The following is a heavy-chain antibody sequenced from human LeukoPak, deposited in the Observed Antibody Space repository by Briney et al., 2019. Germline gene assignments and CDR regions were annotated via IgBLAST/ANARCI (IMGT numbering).Heavy chain of an antibody. CDR1: GYSFTSYW. Sequence: GESLKISCKGSGYSFTSYWIGWVRQMPGKGLEWMGFIYPGDSDTRYSPSFQGQVTISADKSISTAYLQWSSLKASDTAMYYCARLPYCSSTSCYDSYYYGMDVWGQGTTVTVSS. CDR2: IYPGDSDT. CDR3: ARLPYCSSTSCYDSYYYGMDV. V-gene: IGHV5-51*01. J-gene: IGHJ6*02. D-gene: IGHD2-2*01.